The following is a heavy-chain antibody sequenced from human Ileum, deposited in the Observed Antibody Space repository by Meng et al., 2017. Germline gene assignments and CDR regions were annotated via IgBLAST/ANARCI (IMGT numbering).Heavy chain of an antibody. CDR1: GITFSDSY. CDR2: ISNSGSNI. V-gene: IGHV3-11*01. Sequence: VRVVAVGGGLFKPGGSLILSCAASGITFSDSYMSWSRQAPGKGLEWVSYISNSGSNIYYVDSVKGRFTISRDNAKNSLYLQMNSLRAEDTAVYYCATLSYSSLGYWGQGTLVTVSS. J-gene: IGHJ4*02. CDR3: ATLSYSSLGY. D-gene: IGHD1-26*01.